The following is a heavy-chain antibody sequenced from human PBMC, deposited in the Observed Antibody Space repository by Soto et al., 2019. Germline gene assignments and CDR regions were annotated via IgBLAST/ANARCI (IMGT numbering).Heavy chain of an antibody. Sequence: QVQLVQSGAEVKKPGASVKVSCKASGYTFSSYDINWERQATGQGLEWMGWMIPNSGKIGYAQKFQGRLTMTRNTSISTAYMELSSLRSEDTAVYYCARDYGDYSGDYWGQGTLVTVSS. J-gene: IGHJ4*02. D-gene: IGHD4-17*01. V-gene: IGHV1-8*01. CDR1: GYTFSSYD. CDR3: ARDYGDYSGDY. CDR2: MIPNSGKI.